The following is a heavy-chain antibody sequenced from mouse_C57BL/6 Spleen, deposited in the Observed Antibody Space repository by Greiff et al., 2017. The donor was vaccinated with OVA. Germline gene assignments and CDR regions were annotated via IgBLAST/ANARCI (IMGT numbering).Heavy chain of an antibody. V-gene: IGHV1-63*01. Sequence: VQLQESGAELVRPGTSVKMSCKASGYTFTNYWIGWAKQRPGHGLEWIGDIYPGGGYTNYNEKFKGKATLTADKSSSTAYMQFSSLTSEDSAIYYCARAMVTTGGYWYFDVWGTGTTVTVSS. D-gene: IGHD2-2*01. J-gene: IGHJ1*03. CDR2: IYPGGGYT. CDR3: ARAMVTTGGYWYFDV. CDR1: GYTFTNYW.